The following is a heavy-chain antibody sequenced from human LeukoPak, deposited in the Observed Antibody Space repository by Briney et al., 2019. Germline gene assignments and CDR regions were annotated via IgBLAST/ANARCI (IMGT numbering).Heavy chain of an antibody. CDR1: GGSISSYY. V-gene: IGHV4-59*01. CDR3: ARDGYSYGSDAFDI. J-gene: IGHJ3*02. CDR2: IYYSGST. D-gene: IGHD5-18*01. Sequence: SETLSLTCTVSGGSISSYYWSWIRQPPGKGLEWIGYIYYSGSTNYNPSLKSRATISVDTSKNQFSLKLSSVTAADTAVYYCARDGYSYGSDAFDIWGQGTMVTVSS.